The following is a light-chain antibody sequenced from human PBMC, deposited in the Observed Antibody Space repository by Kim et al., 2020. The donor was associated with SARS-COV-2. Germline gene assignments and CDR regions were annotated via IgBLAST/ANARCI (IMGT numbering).Light chain of an antibody. V-gene: IGLV3-21*01. CDR2: YDS. CDR3: QLWDSSSDQWI. Sequence: SYELTQPPSLSVAPGTTARLTCGGNNIGTKSVHWYQKRPGQAPLLVIFYDSDRPSGIPERFSGSNSGNTATLTISGVEAGDEADYFCQLWDSSSDQWIFGGGTQLTVL. J-gene: IGLJ2*01. CDR1: NIGTKS.